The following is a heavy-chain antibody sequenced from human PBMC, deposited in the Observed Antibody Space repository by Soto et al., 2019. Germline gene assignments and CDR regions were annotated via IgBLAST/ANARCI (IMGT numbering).Heavy chain of an antibody. J-gene: IGHJ5*01. CDR2: IFYSGST. Sequence: QVQLQESGPGLVKPSETLSLTCTVSGGSISSYYWSWIRQPPGKGLEWIGFIFYSGSTSYNPSLKSRVTISIDTSADQFSLKLNSVTAADTAVYYCASMIGDPVLSFDSWGQGTLVAVSS. V-gene: IGHV4-59*01. CDR3: ASMIGDPVLSFDS. D-gene: IGHD3-10*02. CDR1: GGSISSYY.